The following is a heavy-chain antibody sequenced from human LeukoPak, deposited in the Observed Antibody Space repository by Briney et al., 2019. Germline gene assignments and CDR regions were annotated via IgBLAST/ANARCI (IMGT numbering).Heavy chain of an antibody. CDR2: FYSGGYT. CDR3: ARGEYYYYCYMDV. J-gene: IGHJ6*03. D-gene: IGHD3-10*01. CDR1: GFTVSSNY. V-gene: IGHV3-66*02. Sequence: GGSLRLSCAASGFTVSSNYMSWIRQAPGKGLEWVSIFYSGGYTYYADSVKGRFTISRDNSKNTLYLQMNSLRAEDTAVYYCARGEYYYYCYMDVWGRGTTVTVSS.